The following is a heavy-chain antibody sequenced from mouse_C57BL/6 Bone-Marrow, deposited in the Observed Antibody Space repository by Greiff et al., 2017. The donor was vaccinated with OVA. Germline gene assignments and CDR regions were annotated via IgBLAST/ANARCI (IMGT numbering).Heavy chain of an antibody. V-gene: IGHV1-26*01. J-gene: IGHJ3*01. D-gene: IGHD2-5*01. Sequence: VQLKQSGPELVKPGASVKISCKASGYTFTDYYMNWVKQSHGKSLEWIGDINPNNGGTSYNQKFKGKATLTVDKSSSTAYMELRSLTSEDSAVYYCARGDSNGFAYWGQGTLVTVSA. CDR2: INPNNGGT. CDR1: GYTFTDYY. CDR3: ARGDSNGFAY.